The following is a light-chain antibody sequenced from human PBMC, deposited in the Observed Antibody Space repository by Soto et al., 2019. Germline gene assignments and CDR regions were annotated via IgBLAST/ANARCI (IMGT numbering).Light chain of an antibody. CDR2: DAS. CDR3: QQYNSYSWT. CDR1: QSISSW. Sequence: VQMTHAPSTLSAYVGNRVTITFRASQSISSWLAWYQQKPGKAPKLLIYDASSLESGVPSRFSGNRSGTEFTLTISSLQPDDFATYYCQQYNSYSWTFGQGTKVDIK. V-gene: IGKV1-5*01. J-gene: IGKJ1*01.